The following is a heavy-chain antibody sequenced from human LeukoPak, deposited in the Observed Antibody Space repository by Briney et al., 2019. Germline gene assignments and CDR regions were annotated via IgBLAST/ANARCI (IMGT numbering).Heavy chain of an antibody. D-gene: IGHD3-10*01. CDR2: ISGSGSGT. V-gene: IGHV3-23*01. CDR1: GSTFSSYG. Sequence: GGSLRLSCAASGSTFSSYGMSWVRQAPGKGLEWVSGISGSGSGTYYADSVRGRCTISRDNSKNTLYLQMNSLRAEDTAVYYCAKDPYYTSGSHDDWGQGTLVTVSS. CDR3: AKDPYYTSGSHDD. J-gene: IGHJ4*02.